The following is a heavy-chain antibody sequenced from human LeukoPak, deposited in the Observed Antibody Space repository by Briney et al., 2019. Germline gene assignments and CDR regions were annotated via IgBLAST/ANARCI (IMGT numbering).Heavy chain of an antibody. V-gene: IGHV4-30-4*08. D-gene: IGHD3-22*01. J-gene: IGHJ3*02. Sequence: SQTLSLTCTVSGVSISHGDYYWSWIRQPPGKGLEWIGYIYYSGSTYYNPSLKSRVTISVDTSKNQFSLKLSSVTAADTAVYYCARVSDSSGYPAFDIWGQGTMVTVSS. CDR2: IYYSGST. CDR1: GVSISHGDYY. CDR3: ARVSDSSGYPAFDI.